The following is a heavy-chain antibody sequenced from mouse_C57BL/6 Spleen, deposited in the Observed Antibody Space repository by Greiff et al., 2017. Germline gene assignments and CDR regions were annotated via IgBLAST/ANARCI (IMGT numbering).Heavy chain of an antibody. V-gene: IGHV1-26*01. D-gene: IGHD3-3*01. CDR3: ARSDGTGCLD. CDR1: GYTFTDYY. CDR2: INTNNGGT. Sequence: EVQLQQSGPELVKPGASVKISCKASGYTFTDYYMNWVKQSHGKSLEWIGDINTNNGGTSYNQKFKGKATLTVDKSSSTAYMELRSLTSEDSAVYYCARSDGTGCLDWGQGTLVTVSA. J-gene: IGHJ3*01.